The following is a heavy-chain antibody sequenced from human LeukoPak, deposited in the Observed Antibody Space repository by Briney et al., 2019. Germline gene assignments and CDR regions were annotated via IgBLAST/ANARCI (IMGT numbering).Heavy chain of an antibody. CDR1: GFTFSSYA. V-gene: IGHV3-30-3*01. CDR3: ARARYHLWAFDI. CDR2: ISYDGSNK. Sequence: GSLRLSCAAFGFTFSSYAMHWVRQAPGKGLVWVAVISYDGSNKYYADSVKGRFTISRDNSKNTLYLQMNSLRAEDTAVYYCARARYHLWAFDIWGEETMVTVSS. J-gene: IGHJ3*02. D-gene: IGHD1-14*01.